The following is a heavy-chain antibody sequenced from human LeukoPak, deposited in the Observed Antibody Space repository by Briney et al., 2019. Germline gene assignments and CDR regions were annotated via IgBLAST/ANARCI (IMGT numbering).Heavy chain of an antibody. V-gene: IGHV4-59*10. CDR2: IYTSGST. J-gene: IGHJ4*02. D-gene: IGHD2-15*01. CDR3: ARVNGFCSGGSCELADPFDY. Sequence: SETLSLTCAVYGGSFSGYYWSWIRQPAGKGLEWIGRIYTSGSTNYNPSLKSRVTMSVDTSKNQFSLKLSSVTAADTAVYYCARVNGFCSGGSCELADPFDYWGQGTLVTVSS. CDR1: GGSFSGYY.